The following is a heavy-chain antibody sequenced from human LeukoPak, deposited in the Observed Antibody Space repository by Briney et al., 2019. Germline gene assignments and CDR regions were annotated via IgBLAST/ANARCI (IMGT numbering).Heavy chain of an antibody. Sequence: GGSLRLSCAASGFTFNNYAMSWVRQAPGKGLEWVSTISNSGAGAYYADSVKGRFTISRDNAKSTAYLQMNSLRSEDTAVYYCARNDPDSSEDWGQGTLVTVSS. CDR3: ARNDPDSSED. CDR1: GFTFNNYA. CDR2: ISNSGAGA. D-gene: IGHD3-22*01. V-gene: IGHV3-23*01. J-gene: IGHJ4*02.